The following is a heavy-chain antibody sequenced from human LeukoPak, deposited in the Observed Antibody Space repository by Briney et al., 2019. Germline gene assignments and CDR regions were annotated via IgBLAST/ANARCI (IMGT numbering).Heavy chain of an antibody. J-gene: IGHJ4*02. CDR1: GFPFRNYA. Sequence: PGGPLSLPCEPSGFPFRNYAMHWVRRAPGKGLEWVAFLRYTGSNKYYADSVKGRFTISRDYSKNSLDLQMNSLRSEDTAVYYCARGSRPVYNLLTGKRYFDYWGQGTLLTVSS. CDR3: ARGSRPVYNLLTGKRYFDY. V-gene: IGHV3-30*02. CDR2: LRYTGSNK. D-gene: IGHD3-9*01.